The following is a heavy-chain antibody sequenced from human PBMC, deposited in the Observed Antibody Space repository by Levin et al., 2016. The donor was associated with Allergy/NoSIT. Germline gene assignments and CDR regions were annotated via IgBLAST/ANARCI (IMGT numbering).Heavy chain of an antibody. CDR1: GDSVSSNSAA. CDR3: ASEQLVEPPYGMDV. CDR2: TYYRSKWYN. D-gene: IGHD6-6*01. V-gene: IGHV6-1*01. J-gene: IGHJ6*02. Sequence: LRLSCAISGDSVSSNSAAWNWIRQSPSRGLEWLGRTYYRSKWYNDYAVSVKSRITINPDTSKNQFSLKLSSVTAADTAVYYCASEQLVEPPYGMDVWGQGTTVTVSS.